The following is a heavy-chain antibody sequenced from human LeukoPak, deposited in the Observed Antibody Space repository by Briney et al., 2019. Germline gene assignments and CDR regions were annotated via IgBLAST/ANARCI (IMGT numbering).Heavy chain of an antibody. CDR2: IRYDGSNK. CDR3: AKAKNRLRATTTVTTLSDY. V-gene: IGHV3-30*02. J-gene: IGHJ4*02. D-gene: IGHD4-17*01. Sequence: GSLRLSCAASGFTFSSYGMHWVRQAPGKGLEWVAFIRYDGSNKYYADSVKGRFTISRDNSKNTLYLQMNSLRAEDTAVYYCAKAKNRLRATTTVTTLSDYWGQGTLVTVSS. CDR1: GFTFSSYG.